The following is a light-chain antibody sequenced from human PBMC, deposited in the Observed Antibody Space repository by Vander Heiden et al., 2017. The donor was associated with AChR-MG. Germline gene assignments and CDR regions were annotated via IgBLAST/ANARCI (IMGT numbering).Light chain of an antibody. J-gene: IGKJ4*01. CDR2: DTS. V-gene: IGKV3-11*01. CDR1: QSVSSS. CDR3: QQRSIWPLT. Sequence: EIALTQHPATLSLSPRERATLSCRASQSVSSSLAWYRQKPGQAPRLLIYDTSNRATGIPARFSGSGSVTDFTLTISSLEREDSAVYYCQQRSIWPLTFGGGTKVEI.